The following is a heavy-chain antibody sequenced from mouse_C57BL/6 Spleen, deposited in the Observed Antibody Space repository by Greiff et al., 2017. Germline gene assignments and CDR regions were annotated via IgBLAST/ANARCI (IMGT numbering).Heavy chain of an antibody. CDR3: TSSDYGSSRYYYALDY. J-gene: IGHJ4*01. V-gene: IGHV1-5*01. CDR2: IYPGNGDT. Sequence: VQLQQSGTVLARPGASVKMSCKTSGYTFTSYWMHWVKQRPGQGLDWIGAIYPGNGDTTYNQKFQGKAKLTAVTSASTAYLELSSLTYEDSAVYYCTSSDYGSSRYYYALDYWGQGTTVTVSS. CDR1: GYTFTSYW. D-gene: IGHD1-1*01.